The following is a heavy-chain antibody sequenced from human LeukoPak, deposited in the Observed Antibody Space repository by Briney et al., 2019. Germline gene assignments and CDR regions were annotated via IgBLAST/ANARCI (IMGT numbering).Heavy chain of an antibody. D-gene: IGHD2-15*01. J-gene: IGHJ6*02. CDR3: ARVLRYGMDV. CDR2: IYYSGST. CDR1: GGFISSSSYY. Sequence: SETLSLTCTVSGGFISSSSYYWGWIRQPPGKGLEWIGSIYYSGSTYYNPSLKSRVTISVDTSKNQSSLKLSSVTAADTAVYYCARVLRYGMDVWGQGTTVTVSS. V-gene: IGHV4-39*07.